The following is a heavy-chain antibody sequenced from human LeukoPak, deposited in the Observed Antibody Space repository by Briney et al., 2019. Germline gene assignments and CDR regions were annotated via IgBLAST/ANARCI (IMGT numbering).Heavy chain of an antibody. CDR2: INTNTGNP. V-gene: IGHV7-4-1*02. Sequence: ASVKVSCKASGYTFTSYAMNWVRQAPGQGLEWMGWINTNTGNPTYAQGFTGRFVFSLDTSVSTAYLQISSLKAEDTAVYYCARDQKVIAAVDGRFDPWGQGTLVTVSS. D-gene: IGHD6-13*01. CDR3: ARDQKVIAAVDGRFDP. J-gene: IGHJ5*02. CDR1: GYTFTSYA.